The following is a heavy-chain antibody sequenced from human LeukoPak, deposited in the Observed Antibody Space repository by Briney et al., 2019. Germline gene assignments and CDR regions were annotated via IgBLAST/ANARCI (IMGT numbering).Heavy chain of an antibody. Sequence: SETLSLTCTVSGGSISSGDYYWSWIRQPPGKGLEWIGYTYYSGSTYYNPSLKSRVTISVDTSKNQFSLKLSSVTAADTAVYYCARDIVMASVDVWGQGTTVTVSS. J-gene: IGHJ6*02. CDR2: TYYSGST. V-gene: IGHV4-30-4*01. CDR1: GGSISSGDYY. D-gene: IGHD3-22*01. CDR3: ARDIVMASVDV.